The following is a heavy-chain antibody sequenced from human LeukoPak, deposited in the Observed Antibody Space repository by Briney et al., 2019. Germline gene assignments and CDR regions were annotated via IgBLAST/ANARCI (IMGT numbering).Heavy chain of an antibody. J-gene: IGHJ4*02. CDR2: IWYDGSNK. D-gene: IGHD2-15*01. V-gene: IGHV3-33*06. CDR1: GFTFSSYG. CDR3: AKIGYCSGGSCYGEGFDY. Sequence: GGSLRLSCAASGFTFSSYGMHWVRQVPGKGLEWVAVIWYDGSNKYYADSVKGRFTISRDNSKNTLYLQMNSLRAEDTAVYYCAKIGYCSGGSCYGEGFDYWGQGTLVTVSS.